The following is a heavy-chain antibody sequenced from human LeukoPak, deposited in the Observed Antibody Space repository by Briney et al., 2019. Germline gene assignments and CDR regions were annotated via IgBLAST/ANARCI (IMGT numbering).Heavy chain of an antibody. D-gene: IGHD6-19*01. CDR2: ISDDGSNK. V-gene: IGHV3-30*18. CDR1: GFTFRSYG. CDR3: AKDHHSSGWYYFDS. Sequence: GGSLRLSCAASGFTFRSYGMHWVRQAPGMGLEWVAVISDDGSNKDYADSVRGRFTISRDNSKNTLYLQMNSLRAEDTAVYYCAKDHHSSGWYYFDSWGQGTLVTVSS. J-gene: IGHJ4*02.